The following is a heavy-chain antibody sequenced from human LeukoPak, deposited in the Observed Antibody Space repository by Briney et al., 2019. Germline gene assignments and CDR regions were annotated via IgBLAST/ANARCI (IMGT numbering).Heavy chain of an antibody. CDR3: ARDWAPSHIRLGEFLEAGIQH. CDR2: INPNSGGT. J-gene: IGHJ1*01. CDR1: GYTFTGYY. V-gene: IGHV1-2*02. Sequence: ASVKVSCKASGYTFTGYYMHWVRQAPGQGLEWMGWINPNSGGTNYAQKFRGRVTMTRDTSISTAYMELSRLRSDDTAVYYCARDWAPSHIRLGEFLEAGIQHWGQGTLVAVSS. D-gene: IGHD3-16*01.